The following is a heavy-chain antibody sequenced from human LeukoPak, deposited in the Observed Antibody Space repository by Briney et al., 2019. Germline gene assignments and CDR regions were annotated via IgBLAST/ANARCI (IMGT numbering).Heavy chain of an antibody. D-gene: IGHD6-19*01. V-gene: IGHV3-30*01. CDR2: ISYDGSNK. CDR3: AKDKGQLRLAEFDY. J-gene: IGHJ4*02. CDR1: GFTFSSYA. Sequence: GGSLRLSCAASGFTFSSYAMHWVRQAPGNGLEWVAVISYDGSNKYYADSVKGRFTISRDNSKNTLYLQMNSLRAEDTAVYYCAKDKGQLRLAEFDYWGQGTLVTVSS.